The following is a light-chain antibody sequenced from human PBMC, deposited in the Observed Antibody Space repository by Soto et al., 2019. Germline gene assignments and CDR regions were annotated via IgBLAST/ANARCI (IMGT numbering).Light chain of an antibody. V-gene: IGKV1-39*01. CDR3: QQSYSTLLT. Sequence: DIQMPQSPSSLSASVGDRVTITCRASQSISSYLNWYQQKPGKAPKRLIYAASSLQSGVPSRFSGSVSGTDFSLTISSLQPEDCATYYCQQSYSTLLTFGGGTKVEIK. CDR1: QSISSY. CDR2: AAS. J-gene: IGKJ4*01.